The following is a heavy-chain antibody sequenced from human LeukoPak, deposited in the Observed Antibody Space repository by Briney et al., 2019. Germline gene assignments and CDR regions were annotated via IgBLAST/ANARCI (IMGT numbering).Heavy chain of an antibody. CDR1: GFTFSSYG. J-gene: IGHJ6*02. CDR2: ISYDGSNK. CDR3: AKGEPGPLAVAGRSYYYYGMDV. V-gene: IGHV3-30*18. Sequence: GRSLRLSCAASGFTFSSYGMHWVRQAPGKGLEWVAVISYDGSNKYYADSVKGRFTISRDNSKNTLYLQMNSLRAEDTAVYYRAKGEPGPLAVAGRSYYYYGMDVWGQGTTVTVSS. D-gene: IGHD6-19*01.